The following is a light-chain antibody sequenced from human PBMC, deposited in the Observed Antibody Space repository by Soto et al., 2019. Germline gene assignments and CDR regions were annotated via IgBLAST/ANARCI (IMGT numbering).Light chain of an antibody. J-gene: IGLJ2*01. CDR2: EVT. Sequence: QSALTQPPSASGSPGHSVTISCTGTSSDVGGYNYVSWYQQHPGKAPKLMISEVTKRPSGVPDRFSDSKSGNRASLTVSGLQAEDEADYYCSSYAGSKNVVFGGGTKLTVL. CDR1: SSDVGGYNY. CDR3: SSYAGSKNVV. V-gene: IGLV2-8*01.